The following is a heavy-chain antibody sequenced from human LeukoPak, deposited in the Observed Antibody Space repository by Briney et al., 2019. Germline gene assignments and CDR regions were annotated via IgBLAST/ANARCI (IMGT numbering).Heavy chain of an antibody. Sequence: ASVTVSCKASGGTFSSYAISWVRQAPGQGLEWMGWISAYNGNTNYAQKLQGRVTMTTDTSTSTAYMELRSLRSDDTAVYYCARGGEMATVPHLYYFDDWGQGTLVTVSS. CDR2: ISAYNGNT. D-gene: IGHD5-24*01. J-gene: IGHJ4*02. CDR3: ARGGEMATVPHLYYFDD. CDR1: GGTFSSYA. V-gene: IGHV1-18*01.